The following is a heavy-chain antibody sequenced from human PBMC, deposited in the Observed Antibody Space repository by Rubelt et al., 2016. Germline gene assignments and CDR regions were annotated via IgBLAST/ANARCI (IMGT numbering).Heavy chain of an antibody. CDR3: ARDRNYYDSSGYPDY. CDR2: INPNSGGT. J-gene: IGHJ4*02. D-gene: IGHD3-22*01. V-gene: IGHV1-2*02. Sequence: APGQGLEWMGWINPNSGGTNYAQKFQGRFPMTRDPSISPAYLELSRLRSDDPAVYYCARDRNYYDSSGYPDYWGQGTLVTVSS.